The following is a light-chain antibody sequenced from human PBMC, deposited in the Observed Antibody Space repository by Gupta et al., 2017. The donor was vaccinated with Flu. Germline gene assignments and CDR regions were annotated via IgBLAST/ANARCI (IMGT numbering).Light chain of an antibody. J-gene: IGKJ1*01. CDR2: AAS. Sequence: GDRVTISCRASQGISNYLAWYQQKPGKVPKLLIYAASTLQSGVPSRFSGSGSGTDFTLTISSLQPEDVATYYCQKYNSAPQFGQGTKVEIK. V-gene: IGKV1-27*01. CDR1: QGISNY. CDR3: QKYNSAPQ.